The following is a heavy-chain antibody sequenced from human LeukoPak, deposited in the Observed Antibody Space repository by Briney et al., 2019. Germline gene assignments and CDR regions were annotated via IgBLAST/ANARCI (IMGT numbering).Heavy chain of an antibody. J-gene: IGHJ6*02. D-gene: IGHD4-17*01. V-gene: IGHV4-4*07. CDR1: GGSISSYY. Sequence: SETLSLTCTVSGGSISSYYWSWIRQPAGKGLEWIGRIYTSGSTNYNPSLKSRVTMSVDTSKNQFSLKLNSVTAADTAVYYCTVTTREYYYYYGMDVWGQGTTVTVSS. CDR2: IYTSGST. CDR3: TVTTREYYYYYGMDV.